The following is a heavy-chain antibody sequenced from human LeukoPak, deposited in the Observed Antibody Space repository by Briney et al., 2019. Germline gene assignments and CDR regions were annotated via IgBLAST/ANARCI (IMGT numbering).Heavy chain of an antibody. CDR1: GFTFSSYG. Sequence: PGRSLRLSCAASGFTFSSYGMHWVRQAPGKGLEWVAVISYDGSNKYYADSVKGRFTISRDNSKNTLYLQMNSLRAEDTAVYYCAKVSGYSYGFDYWGQGTLVIVSS. CDR2: ISYDGSNK. D-gene: IGHD5-18*01. CDR3: AKVSGYSYGFDY. V-gene: IGHV3-30*18. J-gene: IGHJ4*02.